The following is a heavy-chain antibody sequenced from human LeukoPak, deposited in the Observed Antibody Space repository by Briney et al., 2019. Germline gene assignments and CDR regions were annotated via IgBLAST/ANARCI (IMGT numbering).Heavy chain of an antibody. V-gene: IGHV1-2*06. CDR2: INPNSGGT. Sequence: ASVKVSCKASGYTFTGYYMHWVRQAPGQGLEWMGRINPNSGGTNYAQKFQGRVTMTRYTSISTAYMELSRLRSDDTAVYYCARVSTRKLWFGELADYWGQGTLVTVSS. J-gene: IGHJ4*02. CDR1: GYTFTGYY. D-gene: IGHD3-10*01. CDR3: ARVSTRKLWFGELADY.